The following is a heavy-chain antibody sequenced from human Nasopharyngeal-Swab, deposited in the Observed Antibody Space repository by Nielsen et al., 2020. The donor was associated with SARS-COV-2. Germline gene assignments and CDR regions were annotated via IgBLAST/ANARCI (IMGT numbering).Heavy chain of an antibody. D-gene: IGHD3-22*01. J-gene: IGHJ3*02. CDR2: INPNSGGT. V-gene: IGHV1-2*04. Sequence: WVRQAPGQGLEWMGWINPNSGGTNYAQKFQGWVTMTRDTSISTAYMELSRLRSDDTAVYYCASETYYYEPCGAFDIWGQGTMVTVSS. CDR3: ASETYYYEPCGAFDI.